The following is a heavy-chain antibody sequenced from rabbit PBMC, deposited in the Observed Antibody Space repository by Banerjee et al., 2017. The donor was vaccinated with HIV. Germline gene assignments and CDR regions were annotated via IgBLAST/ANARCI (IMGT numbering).Heavy chain of an antibody. Sequence: QEHLEESGGDLVKPEGSLTLTCTASGFDFSSNYYICWVRQAPGKGLEWIACIVTGSSGSTYYASWAKGRFTISKTSSTTVTLQMTSLTAADTATYFCARRYTGYGYAFNLWGQGTLVTVS. J-gene: IGHJ4*01. D-gene: IGHD6-1*01. CDR3: ARRYTGYGYAFNL. V-gene: IGHV1S45*01. CDR2: IVTGSSGST. CDR1: GFDFSSNYY.